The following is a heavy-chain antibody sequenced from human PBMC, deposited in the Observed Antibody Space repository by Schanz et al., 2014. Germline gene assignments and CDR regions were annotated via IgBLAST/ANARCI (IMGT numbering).Heavy chain of an antibody. CDR3: ARRDNYLSAFDI. V-gene: IGHV4-39*01. Sequence: QLQLQESGPGLVKPSETLSLTCTVSGASISGSSDYWGWIRQSPGKGLEWIGNIYYTGTTYYNPPLKRRVSLAVEPPKTQVSQKLTSGPAADTAVFYCARRDNYLSAFDIWGQGTMVTVSS. CDR2: IYYTGTT. D-gene: IGHD4-4*01. J-gene: IGHJ3*02. CDR1: GASISGSSDY.